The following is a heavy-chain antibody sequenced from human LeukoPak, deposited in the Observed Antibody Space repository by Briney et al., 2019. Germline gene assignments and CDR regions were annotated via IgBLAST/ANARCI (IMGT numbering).Heavy chain of an antibody. CDR2: IYYSGST. CDR1: GGSVSSGSYY. J-gene: IGHJ4*02. CDR3: ARVLGGDYDFWSGYYIDY. V-gene: IGHV4-61*01. Sequence: SETLSLTCTVSGGSVSSGSYYWSWIRQPPGKGLEWIGYIYYSGSTNYNPSLKSRVTISVDTSKNQFSLKLSSVTAADTAVYYCARVLGGDYDFWSGYYIDYWGQGTLVTVPS. D-gene: IGHD3-3*01.